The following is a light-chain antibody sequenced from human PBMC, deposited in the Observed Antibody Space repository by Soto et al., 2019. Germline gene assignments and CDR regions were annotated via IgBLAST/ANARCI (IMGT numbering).Light chain of an antibody. J-gene: IGKJ4*01. V-gene: IGKV3D-15*01. CDR2: GAS. CDR1: QSISSN. CDR3: QQYNYWPPLT. Sequence: IVLTQSPGTLSLSPGEGASVSCRASQSISSNLAWYQQRPGQAPRLLIYGASTRATGIPGRFSGGGSGTEFTLTISSLQSEDFAVYYCQQYNYWPPLTFGGGTKVEIK.